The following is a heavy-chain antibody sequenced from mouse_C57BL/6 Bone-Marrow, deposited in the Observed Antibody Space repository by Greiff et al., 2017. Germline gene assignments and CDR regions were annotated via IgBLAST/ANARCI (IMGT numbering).Heavy chain of an antibody. V-gene: IGHV1-80*01. CDR3: ARGAY. J-gene: IGHJ3*01. Sequence: VQLQQSGAELVKPGASVKISCKASGYAFSSYWMNWVKQRPGTGLEWIVQTFPGDGDPNSNGKFNGKATLTADKSSSTAYMLISSLTAADSSVYFCARGAYWGQGTLVTGSA. CDR2: TFPGDGDP. CDR1: GYAFSSYW.